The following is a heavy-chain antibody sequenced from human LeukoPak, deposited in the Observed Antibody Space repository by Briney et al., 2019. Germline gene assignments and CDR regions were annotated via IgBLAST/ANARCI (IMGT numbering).Heavy chain of an antibody. Sequence: SQTLSLTCTVSGDSIRSGNYYWSWIRQPPGKGLEWIGHIFISGSTFYNPSLRTRVIISVDTSKNQFSLRLNSVTAADTAVYYCARAGGPDYYYYIDVWGKGTTVTVSS. J-gene: IGHJ6*03. CDR1: GDSIRSGNYY. CDR3: ARAGGPDYYYYIDV. V-gene: IGHV4-30-4*08. D-gene: IGHD3-16*01. CDR2: IFISGST.